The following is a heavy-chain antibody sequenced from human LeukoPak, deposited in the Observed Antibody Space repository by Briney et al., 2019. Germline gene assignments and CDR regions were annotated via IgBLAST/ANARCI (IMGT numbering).Heavy chain of an antibody. J-gene: IGHJ4*02. CDR1: GFTFSTYW. CDR3: ATDLSGRHDY. V-gene: IGHV3-74*01. CDR2: IDTEGNTI. D-gene: IGHD5-12*01. Sequence: GGSLRLSCAASGFTFSTYWMHWVRQTPGKGLVWVSRIDTEGNTINYADSVKGRFTISRDNAGDTLYLQMNSLRAEDTCVYYCATDLSGRHDYWGQGTLVTVSS.